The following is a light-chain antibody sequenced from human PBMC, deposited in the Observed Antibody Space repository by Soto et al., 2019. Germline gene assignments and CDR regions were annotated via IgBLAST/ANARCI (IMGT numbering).Light chain of an antibody. V-gene: IGKV3-20*01. CDR1: QSVANNY. CDR2: GAA. Sequence: EIVLTQSPGTLSLSPGERATFSCRASQSVANNYLAWYQQKSGQPPRLLVYGAASRAAGIPDRFSGSGSGTDFTLTISRLEPEAFAVYYCQQYDGSASPLVTFGGGTKVEIK. J-gene: IGKJ4*01. CDR3: QQYDGSASPLVT.